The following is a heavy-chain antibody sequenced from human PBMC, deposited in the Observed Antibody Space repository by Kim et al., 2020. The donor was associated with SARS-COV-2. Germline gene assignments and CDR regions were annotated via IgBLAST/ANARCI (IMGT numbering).Heavy chain of an antibody. CDR3: ARGIPFGRRYYFDY. V-gene: IGHV4-39*07. CDR2: IHYSGST. D-gene: IGHD3-10*01. J-gene: IGHJ4*02. Sequence: SETLSLTCTVSGGSSNTGFYWGWIRQPPGKGLEWIGTIHYSGSTYYSPSLKSRVTISIHTSKNQFSLKLSSVTAADTAVFFCARGIPFGRRYYFDYWGQG. CDR1: GGSSNTGFY.